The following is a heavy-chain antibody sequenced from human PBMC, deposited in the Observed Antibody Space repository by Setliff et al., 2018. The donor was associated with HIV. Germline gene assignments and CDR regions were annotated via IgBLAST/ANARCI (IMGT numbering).Heavy chain of an antibody. CDR1: GFTLTELS. J-gene: IGHJ4*02. CDR3: TTGLPLFCSGGSCLFDF. Sequence: ASVKVSCKVSGFTLTELSMHWVRQAPGKGLEWMGSFNPEDGKTIYAQKLQGRVTMIEDTSTDTAYMELSSLRSEDTAVYYCTTGLPLFCSGGSCLFDFWGQGTLVTVSS. CDR2: FNPEDGKT. D-gene: IGHD2-15*01. V-gene: IGHV1-24*01.